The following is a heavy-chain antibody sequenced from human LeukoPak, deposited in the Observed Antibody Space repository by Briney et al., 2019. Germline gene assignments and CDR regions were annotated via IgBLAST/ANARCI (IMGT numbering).Heavy chain of an antibody. Sequence: SETLPLTCTVSGDSLSSGSYYWSWIRQFAGKELEWIGHIYIRGSTYYNPSLKSRVTISVDRSKNQFSLKLSSVTAADTAVYYCASSPYSSSSDFDYWGQGTLVTVSS. D-gene: IGHD6-6*01. CDR2: IYIRGST. J-gene: IGHJ4*02. CDR1: GDSLSSGSYY. CDR3: ASSPYSSSSDFDY. V-gene: IGHV4-61*09.